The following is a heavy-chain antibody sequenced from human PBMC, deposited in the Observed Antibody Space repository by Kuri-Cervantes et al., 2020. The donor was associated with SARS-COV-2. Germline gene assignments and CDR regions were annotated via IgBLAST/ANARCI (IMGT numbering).Heavy chain of an antibody. CDR1: GFTFSSYA. D-gene: IGHD1-26*01. Sequence: GGSLRLSCAASGFTFSSYAMHWVRQAPGKGLEWVAVIWYDGSNKYYADSVKGRFTISRDNSKNTLYLQMNSLRDEDTAVYYCARAPSGSPNDYWGQGTLVTVSS. CDR2: IWYDGSNK. V-gene: IGHV3-33*08. J-gene: IGHJ4*02. CDR3: ARAPSGSPNDY.